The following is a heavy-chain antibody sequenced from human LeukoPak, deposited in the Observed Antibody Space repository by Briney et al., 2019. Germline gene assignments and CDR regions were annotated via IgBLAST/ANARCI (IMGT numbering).Heavy chain of an antibody. J-gene: IGHJ4*02. V-gene: IGHV4-39*01. D-gene: IGHD2-21*02. CDR2: IYYSGST. CDR1: GGSISSSSYY. CDR3: AIIYRGGDCYSSGPYYFDY. Sequence: PSETLSLTCTVSGGSISSSSYYWGWIRQPPGKGLEWIGSIYYSGSTYYNPSLKSRVTISVDTSKNQFSLKLSSVTAADTAVYYCAIIYRGGDCYSSGPYYFDYWGQGTLVTVSS.